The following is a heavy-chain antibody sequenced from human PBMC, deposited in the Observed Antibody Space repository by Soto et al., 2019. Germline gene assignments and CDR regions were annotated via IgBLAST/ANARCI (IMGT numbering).Heavy chain of an antibody. J-gene: IGHJ5*02. V-gene: IGHV3-23*01. CDR1: GFNFSNSG. Sequence: EVQLLESGGDLVQPGGSLRLSCAASGFNFSNSGMSWVRQAPGKGLEWVSGIRSFGSTTYYADSVKGRFTISRDNSKNMLLLLMSRRAGDETAVYYCARDVALGWYEAFDPWGQGTLVTVSS. CDR2: IRSFGSTT. CDR3: ARDVALGWYEAFDP. D-gene: IGHD6-19*01.